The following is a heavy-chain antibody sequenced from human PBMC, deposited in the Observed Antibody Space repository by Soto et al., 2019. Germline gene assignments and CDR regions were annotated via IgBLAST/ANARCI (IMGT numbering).Heavy chain of an antibody. D-gene: IGHD6-13*01. V-gene: IGHV4-59*12. CDR2: ISYSGTT. Sequence: SETLSLTCTVSGGSISGYYGNWVRQPPGKGLEWIGYISYSGTTNYNPSLKSRVTISLDTSNNQFSLKLSSVTAADTAVYYCARDVSSSSYLSAPVYYFDYWGQGTQVTVSS. J-gene: IGHJ4*02. CDR3: ARDVSSSSYLSAPVYYFDY. CDR1: GGSISGYY.